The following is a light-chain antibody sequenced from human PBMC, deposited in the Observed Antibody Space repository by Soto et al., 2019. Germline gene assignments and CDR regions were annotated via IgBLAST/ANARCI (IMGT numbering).Light chain of an antibody. Sequence: DIQMTQSPSSLSASVGDRVTITCRASQSISSYLNWYQQKPGKAPNLLIYAASSLQSVVPSRFSGSGSGTDFTLTISSLQPEDFATYYCPQSYSTPWTFGQGTKVEIK. CDR2: AAS. CDR3: PQSYSTPWT. V-gene: IGKV1-39*01. CDR1: QSISSY. J-gene: IGKJ1*01.